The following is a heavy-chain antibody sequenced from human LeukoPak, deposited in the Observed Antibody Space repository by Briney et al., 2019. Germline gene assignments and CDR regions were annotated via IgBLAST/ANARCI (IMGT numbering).Heavy chain of an antibody. D-gene: IGHD1-14*01. V-gene: IGHV1-2*04. CDR3: ARKPEGMDV. J-gene: IGHJ6*02. CDR1: GYTFTGYY. Sequence: ASVKVSCKASGYTFTGYYMHWVRQAPGQGLEWMGWINPNSGGTNYAQRFQGWVAMTRDTSISTAYMGLSRLRSDDTAVYYCARKPEGMDVWGQGTTVTVSS. CDR2: INPNSGGT.